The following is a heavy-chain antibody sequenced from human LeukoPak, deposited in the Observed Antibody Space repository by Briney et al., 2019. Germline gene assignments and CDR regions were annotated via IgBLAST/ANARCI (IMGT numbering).Heavy chain of an antibody. CDR1: GFTFDDYA. V-gene: IGHV3-9*01. Sequence: GGSLRLSCAASGFTFDDYALHWVRQAPGKGLEWVSGISWNSGSIAYADSVKGRFTISRDNAKNSLYLQMNSPRAEDTALYFCAKAWSSSWCYFDYWGQGTLVAVSS. CDR3: AKAWSSSWCYFDY. CDR2: ISWNSGSI. D-gene: IGHD6-13*01. J-gene: IGHJ4*02.